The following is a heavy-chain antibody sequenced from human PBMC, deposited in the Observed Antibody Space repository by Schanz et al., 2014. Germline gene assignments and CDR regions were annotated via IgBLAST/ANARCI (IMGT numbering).Heavy chain of an antibody. J-gene: IGHJ6*02. CDR2: ISGSSIHK. V-gene: IGHV3-11*05. CDR1: GFTFSDYY. D-gene: IGHD3-3*01. CDR3: ARFLARYQYYGVDV. Sequence: QVYLVESGGDLVKPGGSLRLSCAASGFTFSDYYMAWIHQAPGKGLEWVSHISGSSIHKNYADSVKGRFSISRDNGETSVYLQINSLRVEDTAVYYCARFLARYQYYGVDVWGQGTTVIVSS.